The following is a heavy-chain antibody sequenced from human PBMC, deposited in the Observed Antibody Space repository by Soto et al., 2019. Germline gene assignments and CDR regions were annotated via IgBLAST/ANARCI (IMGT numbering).Heavy chain of an antibody. J-gene: IGHJ6*02. V-gene: IGHV3-30-3*01. CDR3: AREDSSGVVTLYYYYYGMDV. Sequence: QVQLVESGGGVVQPGRSLRLSCAASGFTFSSYAMHWVRQAPGKGLESVAVISYDGSNKYYADSVKGRFTISRDNSKNTLYLQMNSLRAEDTAVYYCAREDSSGVVTLYYYYYGMDVWGQWTTVTVSS. CDR2: ISYDGSNK. CDR1: GFTFSSYA. D-gene: IGHD3-3*01.